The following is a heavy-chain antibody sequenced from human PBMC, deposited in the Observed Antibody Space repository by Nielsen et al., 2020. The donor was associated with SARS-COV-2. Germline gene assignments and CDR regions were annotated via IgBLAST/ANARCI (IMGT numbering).Heavy chain of an antibody. CDR2: ILHYGGNV. Sequence: GESLKISCTASGFSFMTYNMHWVRQAPGKGLEWVAAILHYGGNVYHADSVKGRFTISRDNSRNTLYLQMNTLRPEDTAVYSCARDAYGDLIYGMGVWGRGTTVTVSS. CDR1: GFSFMTYN. CDR3: ARDAYGDLIYGMGV. V-gene: IGHV3-30*04. J-gene: IGHJ6*02. D-gene: IGHD4-17*01.